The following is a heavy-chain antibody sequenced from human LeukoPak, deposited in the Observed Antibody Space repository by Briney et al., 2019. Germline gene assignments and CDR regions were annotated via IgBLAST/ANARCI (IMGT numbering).Heavy chain of an antibody. D-gene: IGHD5-18*01. V-gene: IGHV3-66*01. CDR1: GFTVSSNY. J-gene: IGHJ4*02. Sequence: GGSLRLSCAASGFTVSSNYMGWVRQAPGKGLEWVSVIYSDGNTYYANSVKGRFTISRDNSKNTLYLQMNSLRAEDTAVYYCARSRRASYGLVYWGQGTLVTVSS. CDR3: ARSRRASYGLVY. CDR2: IYSDGNT.